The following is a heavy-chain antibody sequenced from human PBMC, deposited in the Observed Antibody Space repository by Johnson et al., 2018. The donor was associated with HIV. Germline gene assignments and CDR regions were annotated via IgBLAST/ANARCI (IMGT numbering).Heavy chain of an antibody. CDR2: IKHDGSEK. J-gene: IGHJ3*02. Sequence: MQLVESGGGLVKPGGSLRLSCAASGFTFSDYYMSWIRQAPGKGLEWVANIKHDGSEKYYVDSVKGRFTISRENAKNSLYLQMNSLRAEDTAVYYCARGVRRWLQFDAFDIWGQGTMVTVSS. CDR3: ARGVRRWLQFDAFDI. V-gene: IGHV3-7*04. D-gene: IGHD5-24*01. CDR1: GFTFSDYY.